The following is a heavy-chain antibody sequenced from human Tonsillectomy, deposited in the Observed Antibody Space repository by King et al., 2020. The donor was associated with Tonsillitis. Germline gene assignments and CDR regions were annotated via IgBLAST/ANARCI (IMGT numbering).Heavy chain of an antibody. CDR1: GFTFSSYA. Sequence: VQLVESGGGLVQPGESLKLSCAASGFTFSSYAMGWVRQAPGKGLEWVSAISGGGVGTSYTDSVKGRFTVSRDNSKTTLYLQMNSLRADDTAVYYCAKRSSSVSYYFDFWGQGTLVTVSS. V-gene: IGHV3-23*04. D-gene: IGHD6-25*01. CDR3: AKRSSSVSYYFDF. CDR2: ISGGGVGT. J-gene: IGHJ4*02.